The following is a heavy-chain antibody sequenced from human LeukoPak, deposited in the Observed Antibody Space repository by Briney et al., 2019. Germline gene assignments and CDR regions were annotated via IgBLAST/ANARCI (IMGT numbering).Heavy chain of an antibody. Sequence: GGSLRLSCAASGFTFSSYGMHWVRQAPGKGLEWVAVIWYDGSNKFYADSVKGRFTISRDNSKNTLYLQMNSLRAEDTAVYYCARDASHYDILTGPFDYWGQGTLVTVSS. J-gene: IGHJ4*02. CDR1: GFTFSSYG. CDR2: IWYDGSNK. V-gene: IGHV3-33*01. D-gene: IGHD3-9*01. CDR3: ARDASHYDILTGPFDY.